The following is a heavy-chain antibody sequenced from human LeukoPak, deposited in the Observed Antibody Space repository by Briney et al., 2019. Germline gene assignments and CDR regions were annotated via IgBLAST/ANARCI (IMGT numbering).Heavy chain of an antibody. V-gene: IGHV3-30*18. CDR1: GFTFSSYG. D-gene: IGHD5-18*01. J-gene: IGHJ4*02. CDR3: AKPDTAMAPWLDY. Sequence: PGGSLRLSCAASGFTFSSYGMHWVRQAPGKGLEWVAVISYDGSNKYYADSVKGRFTISRDNSKNTLYLQMNSLRAEDTAVYYCAKPDTAMAPWLDYWGQGTLVTVSS. CDR2: ISYDGSNK.